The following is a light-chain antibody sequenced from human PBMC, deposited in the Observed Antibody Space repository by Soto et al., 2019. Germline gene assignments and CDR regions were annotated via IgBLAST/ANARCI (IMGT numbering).Light chain of an antibody. V-gene: IGLV4-69*01. CDR1: SGHSSNA. CDR2: LNSDGSH. Sequence: QLVLTQSPSASASLGASVKITCTLSSGHSSNAIAWHQQQPEKGPRYLMKLNSDGSHSKGDGIPDRFSGSSSGAERYLTISSLPSQDEADYYCQTWGTDIVVFGGGTKLTVL. J-gene: IGLJ2*01. CDR3: QTWGTDIVV.